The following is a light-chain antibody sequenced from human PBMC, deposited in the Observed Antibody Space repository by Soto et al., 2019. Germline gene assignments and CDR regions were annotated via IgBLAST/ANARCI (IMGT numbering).Light chain of an antibody. CDR1: QSVKNH. V-gene: IGKV3D-15*01. CDR3: QEYNAWPPGT. J-gene: IGKJ1*01. CDR2: DAS. Sequence: EIGLTQCPATLSASSGEGITLSCRASQSVKNHLAWYQHKPGQAPRLLFYDASIRATGIPARFSAGGSGTEFTLVISSLQSEDAAVYYCQEYNAWPPGTFGQGTKVHI.